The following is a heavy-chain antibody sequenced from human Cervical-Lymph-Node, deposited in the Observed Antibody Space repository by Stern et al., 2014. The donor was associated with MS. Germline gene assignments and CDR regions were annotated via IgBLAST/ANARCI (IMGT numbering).Heavy chain of an antibody. CDR3: AKGPGGSGYYPVALDY. CDR2: ITWNSVSV. J-gene: IGHJ4*02. V-gene: IGHV3-9*01. Sequence: EVQLEESGGGLVQPGRSLRLSCAASGFTFDDYAMHWVRQAPRKGLEWVSGITWNSVSVGYADSVKGRFTISRDNAKNSLYLQMNSLRGDDTALYYCAKGPGGSGYYPVALDYWGQGTLVTVSS. CDR1: GFTFDDYA. D-gene: IGHD3-3*01.